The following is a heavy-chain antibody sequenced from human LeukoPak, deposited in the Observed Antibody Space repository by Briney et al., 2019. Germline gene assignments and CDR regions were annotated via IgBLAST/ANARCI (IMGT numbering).Heavy chain of an antibody. D-gene: IGHD2-2*01. J-gene: IGHJ4*02. CDR2: ISSSSSSI. V-gene: IGHV3-21*01. Sequence: GGSLRLSCAASGFTFRSYTMNWVRQAPGKGLEWVSPISSSSSSIYYADSVKGRFTISRDNAKKSLYLQMNSLRAEDTAMYYCARGFCTSTSCYGSYWGKGTLVTVSS. CDR3: ARGFCTSTSCYGSY. CDR1: GFTFRSYT.